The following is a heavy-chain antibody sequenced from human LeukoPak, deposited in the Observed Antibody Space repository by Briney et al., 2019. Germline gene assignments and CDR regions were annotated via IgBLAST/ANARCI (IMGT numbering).Heavy chain of an antibody. J-gene: IGHJ5*02. V-gene: IGHV1-46*01. D-gene: IGHD3-10*01. CDR2: INPSGGST. CDR1: GYTFTSYY. CDR3: ARVPRRGERFDP. Sequence: ASVKVSCKASGYTFTSYYMHWVRQAPGQGLEWMGIINPSGGSTSYAQKFQGRVTMTRDMSTSTVYMELGSLRSEDTAVYYCARVPRRGERFDPWGQGTLVTVSS.